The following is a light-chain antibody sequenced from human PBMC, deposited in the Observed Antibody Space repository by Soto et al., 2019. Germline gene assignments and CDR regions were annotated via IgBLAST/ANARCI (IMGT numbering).Light chain of an antibody. J-gene: IGKJ2*01. CDR1: QSLLHYNGYNY. V-gene: IGKV2-28*01. CDR2: LGS. Sequence: DIVMTQSPLSLPVTPGEPASISCRSSQSLLHYNGYNYLDWYLQKPGQSPQLLIYLGSNRASGVPDRFSGSGSGTEFTLQINRVEAEDVGVYYCMQAVQPPLTFGQGTKLEIK. CDR3: MQAVQPPLT.